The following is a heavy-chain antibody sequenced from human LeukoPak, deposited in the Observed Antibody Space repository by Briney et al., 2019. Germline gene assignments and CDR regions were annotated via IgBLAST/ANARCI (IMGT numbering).Heavy chain of an antibody. CDR3: ARYSSSWSPNYYYGMDV. Sequence: GGSLRLSCAASGFTFSSYWMSWVRQAPGKGLEWVANIKQDGSEKYYVDSVKGRFTISRDNAKNSLYLQMNSMRAEDTAVYYCARYSSSWSPNYYYGMDVWGQGTTVTVSS. CDR1: GFTFSSYW. V-gene: IGHV3-7*01. J-gene: IGHJ6*02. CDR2: IKQDGSEK. D-gene: IGHD6-13*01.